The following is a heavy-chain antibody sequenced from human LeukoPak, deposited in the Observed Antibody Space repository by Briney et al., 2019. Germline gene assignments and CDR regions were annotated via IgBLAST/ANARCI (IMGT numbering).Heavy chain of an antibody. CDR3: TKSRYYDYDWGGN. Sequence: GGPLRHSCTGSGFTFGDYAVTWFRQAPGKGLEWVGFIRSKGYGGTTEYAASVKGRFTISRDDSKSIAYLQMNSLKTEDTAVYYCTKSRYYDYDWGGNWGQGTLVTASS. CDR2: IRSKGYGGTT. CDR1: GFTFGDYA. J-gene: IGHJ4*01. V-gene: IGHV3-49*03. D-gene: IGHD3-16*01.